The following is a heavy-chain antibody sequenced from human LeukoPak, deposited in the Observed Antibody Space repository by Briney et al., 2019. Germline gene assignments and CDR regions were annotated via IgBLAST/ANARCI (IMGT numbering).Heavy chain of an antibody. Sequence: SETLSLTCTVSGVSISGSGYYFGWIRQPPGKGLEWIGNIYYSGSTYYNPSLKSRVTISVDTSKNQFSLKLSSVTAADTAVYYCASGLYYYDSSGKPYYFDYWGQGTLVTVSS. D-gene: IGHD3-22*01. CDR2: IYYSGST. CDR3: ASGLYYYDSSGKPYYFDY. V-gene: IGHV4-39*07. CDR1: GVSISGSGYY. J-gene: IGHJ4*02.